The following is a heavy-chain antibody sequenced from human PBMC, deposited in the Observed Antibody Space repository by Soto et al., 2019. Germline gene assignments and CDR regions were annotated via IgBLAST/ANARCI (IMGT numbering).Heavy chain of an antibody. V-gene: IGHV5-10-1*01. CDR1: GYSFTSYW. CDR3: AREYYDYVWGSYRLRYFDL. CDR2: IDPSDSYT. D-gene: IGHD3-16*02. Sequence: PGESLKISCNGSGYSFTSYWISWVRQMPGKGLEWMGRIDPSDSYTNYSPSFQGHVTISADKSISTAYLQWSSLKASDTAMYYCAREYYDYVWGSYRLRYFDLWGRGTLVTVYS. J-gene: IGHJ2*01.